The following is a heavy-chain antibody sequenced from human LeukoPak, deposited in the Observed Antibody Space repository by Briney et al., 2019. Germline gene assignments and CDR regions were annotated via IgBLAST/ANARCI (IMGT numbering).Heavy chain of an antibody. CDR1: NYSISTDYY. Sequence: SETLSLTCTVSNYSISTDYYWGWIRQPPGKGLEWIGTMYHSGSTYYNPSLKSRVTISVDTSKNQFSLKLSSVTAADTAVYYCARARNYYDSSDYYYEGDAFDIWGQGTMVTVSS. D-gene: IGHD3-22*01. CDR3: ARARNYYDSSDYYYEGDAFDI. J-gene: IGHJ3*02. CDR2: MYHSGST. V-gene: IGHV4-38-2*02.